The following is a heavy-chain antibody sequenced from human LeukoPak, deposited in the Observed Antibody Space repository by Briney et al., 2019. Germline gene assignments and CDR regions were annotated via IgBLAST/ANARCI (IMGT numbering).Heavy chain of an antibody. CDR3: ARDRWGSGSISCYYFEF. D-gene: IGHD2-2*01. J-gene: IGHJ4*02. CDR2: ISSNGGST. V-gene: IGHV3-64*01. Sequence: GGSLRLSCAASGFTFSSYAMHWVRQAPGKGLEYVSAISSNGGSTYYANSVRGRFTISRDNSKNTLYLQMGSLRAEDMAVYYCARDRWGSGSISCYYFEFWGQGTLVTVSS. CDR1: GFTFSSYA.